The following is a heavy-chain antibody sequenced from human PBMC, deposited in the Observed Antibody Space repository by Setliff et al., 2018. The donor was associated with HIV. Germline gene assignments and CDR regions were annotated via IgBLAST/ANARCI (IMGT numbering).Heavy chain of an antibody. J-gene: IGHJ5*02. D-gene: IGHD6-25*01. Sequence: GESLKISCAAFGFTFNDFSMNWVRQAPGKGLEWVSYISSDSSTTYYADSVKGRFTISRDNAKNSLYLQMSNLRAEETAIYYCARGRAARAIDWFDPWGQGTLVTVPS. V-gene: IGHV3-48*01. CDR2: ISSDSSTT. CDR3: ARGRAARAIDWFDP. CDR1: GFTFNDFS.